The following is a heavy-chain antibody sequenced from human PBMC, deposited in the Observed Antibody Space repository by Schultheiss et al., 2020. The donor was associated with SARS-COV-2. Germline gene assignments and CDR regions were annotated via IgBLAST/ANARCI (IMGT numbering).Heavy chain of an antibody. CDR1: GGSISSGSYY. J-gene: IGHJ5*02. CDR3: ARGGGLGSTAFDP. D-gene: IGHD1-1*01. V-gene: IGHV4-61*02. CDR2: IYTSGST. Sequence: SETLSLTCTVSGGSISSGSYYWSWIRQPAGKGLEWIGRIYTSGSTNYNPSLKSLVTISVDTSKNQFSLKLSSVTAADTAVYYCARGGGLGSTAFDPWGQGSLVTVSS.